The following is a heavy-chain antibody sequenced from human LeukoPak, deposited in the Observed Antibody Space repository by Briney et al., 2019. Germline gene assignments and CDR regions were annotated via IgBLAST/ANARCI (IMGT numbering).Heavy chain of an antibody. CDR3: AREVIEYSSGWYYFDY. V-gene: IGHV1-2*02. J-gene: IGHJ4*02. Sequence: ASVKVSCKASGYTFTGYYMHWVRHAPGQGLEWMGWINPNSGGTNYAQKFQGRVTMTRDTSISKAYMELSRLRSDDTAVYYCAREVIEYSSGWYYFDYWGQGTLVTVSS. CDR2: INPNSGGT. CDR1: GYTFTGYY. D-gene: IGHD6-19*01.